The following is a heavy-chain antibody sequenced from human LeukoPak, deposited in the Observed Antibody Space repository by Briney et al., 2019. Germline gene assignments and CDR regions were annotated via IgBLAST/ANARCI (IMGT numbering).Heavy chain of an antibody. CDR3: ARDPGYFDWLLSSGFDY. J-gene: IGHJ4*02. CDR1: GFAFDNYW. V-gene: IGHV3-7*01. Sequence: GGSLRLSCTASGFAFDNYWMTWVRQAPGKGLEWVANMKQDGSEEYYVDSVKGRFTISRDNAKNSLYLQMNSLRAEDTAVYYCARDPGYFDWLLSSGFDYWGQGTLVTVSS. CDR2: MKQDGSEE. D-gene: IGHD3-9*01.